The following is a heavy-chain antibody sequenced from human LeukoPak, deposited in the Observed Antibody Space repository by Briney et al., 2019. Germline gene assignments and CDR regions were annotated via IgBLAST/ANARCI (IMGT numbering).Heavy chain of an antibody. CDR1: GFTFSSYA. Sequence: GGSLRLSCAASGFTFSSYAMNWVRQAPGKGLEWVSSISLTSNDIYYAASVRGRSIISRDNAKNLLSLQMNSLRAEDTALYYCARGDTSLQRNDALDIWGQGTMVSVSS. D-gene: IGHD2/OR15-2a*01. V-gene: IGHV3-21*01. CDR2: ISLTSNDI. CDR3: ARGDTSLQRNDALDI. J-gene: IGHJ3*02.